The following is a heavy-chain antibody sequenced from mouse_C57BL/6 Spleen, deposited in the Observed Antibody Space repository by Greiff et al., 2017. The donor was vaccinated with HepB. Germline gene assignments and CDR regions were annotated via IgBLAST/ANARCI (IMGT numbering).Heavy chain of an antibody. V-gene: IGHV1-80*01. CDR1: GYAFSSYW. CDR2: IYPGDGDT. Sequence: VQLQESGAELVKPGASVKISCKASGYAFSSYWMNWVKQRPGKGLEWIGQIYPGDGDTNYNVKFKGKATLTADKSSSTAYMQLSSLTSEDSAVYFCARWTAQATDYWGQGTTLTVSS. CDR3: ARWTAQATDY. J-gene: IGHJ2*01. D-gene: IGHD3-2*02.